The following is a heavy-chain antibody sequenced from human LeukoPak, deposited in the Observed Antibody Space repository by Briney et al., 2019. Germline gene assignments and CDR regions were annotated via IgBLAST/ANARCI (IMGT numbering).Heavy chain of an antibody. CDR3: VRDPGNFSNLPYYFDH. Sequence: PSETLSLTCTVFGGSIHSYHWSWVRQPAGKGLEWIGRVFSIGGPNYNPSLASRLTISVDASKNQFFLQLRSVTAADTAVYYCVRDPGNFSNLPYYFDHWGQGSLVTVSS. CDR1: GGSIHSYH. D-gene: IGHD4-11*01. V-gene: IGHV4-4*07. J-gene: IGHJ4*02. CDR2: VFSIGGP.